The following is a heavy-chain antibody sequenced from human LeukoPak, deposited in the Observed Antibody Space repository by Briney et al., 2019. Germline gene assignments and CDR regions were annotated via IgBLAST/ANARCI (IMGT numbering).Heavy chain of an antibody. CDR2: IYYTGST. V-gene: IGHV4-39*01. D-gene: IGHD3-16*01. CDR3: ARRWGNIVGVTYEY. Sequence: SETLSLTRTISASSITSVSHYWGWIRQPPGKGLEWIGDIYYTGSTYYSPSLRSRVTMSVHTSENQFSLRLNSVTAVDTAVYYCARRWGNIVGVTYEYWGQGTLVTVSS. J-gene: IGHJ4*02. CDR1: ASSITSVSHY.